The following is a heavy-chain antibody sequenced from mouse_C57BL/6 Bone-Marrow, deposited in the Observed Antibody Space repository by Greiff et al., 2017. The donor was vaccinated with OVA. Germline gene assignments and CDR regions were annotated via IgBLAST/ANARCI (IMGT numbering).Heavy chain of an antibody. Sequence: QVQLQQPGAELVMPGASVKLSCKASGYTFTSYWMHWVKQRPGQGLEWIGELDPSDSYTNYNQKFKGKSTLTVDKSSSTAYMQLSSLTSEDSAVYYCARFCVHYAMDYWGQGTSVTVSS. V-gene: IGHV1-69*01. CDR3: ARFCVHYAMDY. CDR2: LDPSDSYT. CDR1: GYTFTSYW. J-gene: IGHJ4*01.